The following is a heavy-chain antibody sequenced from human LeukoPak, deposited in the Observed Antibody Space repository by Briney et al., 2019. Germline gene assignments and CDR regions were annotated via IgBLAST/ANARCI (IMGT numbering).Heavy chain of an antibody. CDR3: AREKVAAGYYYYGMDV. CDR2: MNPKSGKT. D-gene: IGHD6-13*01. J-gene: IGHJ6*02. CDR1: GYTFTSYD. V-gene: IGHV1-8*01. Sequence: ASVKVSCKASGYTFTSYDINWVRQATGQGLEWMGWMNPKSGKTGYAQKCQGRVTMTRNTSISTAYMELNSLRSEATAVYYCAREKVAAGYYYYGMDVWGQGTTVTVSS.